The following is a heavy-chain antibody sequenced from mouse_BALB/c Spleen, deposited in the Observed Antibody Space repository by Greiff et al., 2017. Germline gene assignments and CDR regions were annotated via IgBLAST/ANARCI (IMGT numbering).Heavy chain of an antibody. V-gene: IGHV14-3*02. Sequence: VQLQQSGAELVKPGASVKLSCTASGFNIKDTYMHWVKQRPEQGLEWIGRIDPANGNTKYDPKFQGKATITADTSSNTAYLQLSSLTSEDTAVYYCARDGNYEDYYAMDYWGQGTSVTVSS. D-gene: IGHD2-1*01. CDR2: IDPANGNT. J-gene: IGHJ4*01. CDR1: GFNIKDTY. CDR3: ARDGNYEDYYAMDY.